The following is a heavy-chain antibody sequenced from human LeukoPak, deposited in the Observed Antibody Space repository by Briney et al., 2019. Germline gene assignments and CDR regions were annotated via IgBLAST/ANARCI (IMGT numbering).Heavy chain of an antibody. Sequence: SETLSLTCTVSGGSITSGAYCWGWIRQHPGKGLEWIGYVCHDGGTSYNPSLKSRITVAIDTSRNQFSLKLSSVTAADTAVFYCAKEGRDSGGYNGWFEPWGQGTLVTVSS. J-gene: IGHJ5*02. V-gene: IGHV4-31*03. CDR3: AKEGRDSGGYNGWFEP. D-gene: IGHD2-15*01. CDR2: VCHDGGT. CDR1: GGSITSGAYC.